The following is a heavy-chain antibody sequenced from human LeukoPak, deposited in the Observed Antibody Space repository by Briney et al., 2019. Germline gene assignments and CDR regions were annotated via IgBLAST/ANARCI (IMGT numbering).Heavy chain of an antibody. D-gene: IGHD6-13*01. J-gene: IGHJ6*02. CDR2: IIPIFGTA. V-gene: IGHV1-69*13. Sequence: SVKVSCKASGYTFNGYYMHWVRQAPGQGLEWMGGIIPIFGTANYAQKFQGRVTITADESKSTAYMELSSLRSEDTAVYYCARDPRQQLGLGYYYYGMDVWGQGTTVTVSS. CDR1: GYTFNGYY. CDR3: ARDPRQQLGLGYYYYGMDV.